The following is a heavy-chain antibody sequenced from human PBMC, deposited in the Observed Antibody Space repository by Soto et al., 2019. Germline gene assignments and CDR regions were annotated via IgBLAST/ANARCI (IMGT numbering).Heavy chain of an antibody. CDR3: ARHSNEYRKSLDN. D-gene: IGHD4-4*01. CDR1: GGSISGYY. Sequence: QLQLQESGPGLVKPSETLSLTCPVSGGSISGYYWSWIRQPPGKGLEWIAFIHYTGSSSSNPSLESRVTISVDPSKNQLSLKLNSVTAADTAVYYCARHSNEYRKSLDNWGQGTLVTVSS. V-gene: IGHV4-59*08. J-gene: IGHJ4*02. CDR2: IHYTGSS.